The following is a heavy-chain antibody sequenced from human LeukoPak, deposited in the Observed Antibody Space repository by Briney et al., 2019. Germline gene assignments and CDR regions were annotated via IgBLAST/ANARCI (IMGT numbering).Heavy chain of an antibody. J-gene: IGHJ4*02. D-gene: IGHD6-13*01. Sequence: GGSLRLSCAASGFTFDDYAMHWVRQAPGKGLEWDSGINWNSGTIGYADSVKGRFTISRDNAKNSLYLQMNSLRAEDTALYYCVKEYSDEAAAGIDYWGQGTLVTVSS. CDR1: GFTFDDYA. V-gene: IGHV3-9*01. CDR3: VKEYSDEAAAGIDY. CDR2: INWNSGTI.